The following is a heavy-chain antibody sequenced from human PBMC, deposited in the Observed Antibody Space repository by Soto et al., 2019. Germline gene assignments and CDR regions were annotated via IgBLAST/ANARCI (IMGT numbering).Heavy chain of an antibody. D-gene: IGHD6-6*01. CDR1: GYTFTGYY. J-gene: IGHJ6*02. CDR3: ARDMRKGPYSSSRYYGMDV. Sequence: QVQLVQSGAEVKKPGASVKVSCKASGYTFTGYYMHWVRQAPGQGLEWMGWINPNSGGTNYAQKFQGWVTMTRDTSISTAYMELSRLRSDDTAVYYCARDMRKGPYSSSRYYGMDVWGQGTTVTVSS. CDR2: INPNSGGT. V-gene: IGHV1-2*04.